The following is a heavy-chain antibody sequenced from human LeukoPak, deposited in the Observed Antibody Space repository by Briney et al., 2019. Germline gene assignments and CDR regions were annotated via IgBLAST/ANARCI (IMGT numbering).Heavy chain of an antibody. V-gene: IGHV4-4*07. CDR1: GGSITYYY. D-gene: IGHD1-1*01. Sequence: SETLSLTCSVSGGSITYYYWSWIRQPAGKGLEWIGRIQTSGKTNYNPSLKSRVTKSVDTSKNQFSLKLSSVTAADTAVYYCVRDVGTSDAFDIWGQGTMVIVSS. CDR3: VRDVGTSDAFDI. CDR2: IQTSGKT. J-gene: IGHJ3*02.